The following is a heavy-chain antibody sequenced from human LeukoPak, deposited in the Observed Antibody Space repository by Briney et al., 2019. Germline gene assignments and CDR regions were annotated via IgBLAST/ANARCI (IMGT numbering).Heavy chain of an antibody. V-gene: IGHV3-30-3*01. D-gene: IGHD6-13*01. J-gene: IGHJ4*02. CDR2: ISYDGSNK. CDR3: AREPAIAAAGSEAPHFDY. CDR1: GFTFRSYA. Sequence: PGGSLRLSCAASGFTFRSYAMHWVRQAPGKGLEWVAVISYDGSNKYYADSVKGRFTISRDNSKNTLYLQMNSLRAEDTAVYYCAREPAIAAAGSEAPHFDYWGQGTLVTVSS.